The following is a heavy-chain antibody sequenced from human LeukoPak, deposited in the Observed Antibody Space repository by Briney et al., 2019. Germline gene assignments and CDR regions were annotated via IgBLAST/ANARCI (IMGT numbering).Heavy chain of an antibody. CDR3: ARGRPAAKYIYYYYGMDV. D-gene: IGHD2-2*01. CDR1: GGSFSDYA. J-gene: IGHJ6*02. Sequence: PSETLSLTCAVYGGSFSDYAWSWIRQPPGKGLEWIGEINHSGSTNYNPSLKSRVTISVDTSKNQFSLKLSSVTAADTAVYYCARGRPAAKYIYYYYGMDVWGQGTTVTVSS. V-gene: IGHV4-34*01. CDR2: INHSGST.